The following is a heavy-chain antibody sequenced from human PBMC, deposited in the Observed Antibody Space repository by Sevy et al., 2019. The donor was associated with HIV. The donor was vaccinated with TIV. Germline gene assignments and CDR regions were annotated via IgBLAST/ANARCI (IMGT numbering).Heavy chain of an antibody. V-gene: IGHV3-33*05. CDR1: GFAFSNYA. CDR3: ATDGSY. Sequence: VGSLRLSCKASGFAFSNYAMHWVRQAPGKGLEWVAVMSYDGSHKFYTDFVKGRFTISRDNSKSTMYLEMSDLRVGDTAVYYCATDGSYWGRGTLVTVSS. CDR2: MSYDGSHK. J-gene: IGHJ4*02. D-gene: IGHD2-2*03.